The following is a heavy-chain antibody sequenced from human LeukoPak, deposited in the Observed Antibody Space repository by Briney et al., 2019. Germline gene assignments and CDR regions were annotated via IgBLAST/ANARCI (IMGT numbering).Heavy chain of an antibody. CDR1: DASISSSYFY. J-gene: IGHJ4*02. Sequence: SETLSLTCTVSDASISSSYFYWSWIRQPPGKGLEWIENVFHSGSTHYSPSLKSRVTISVDTSRKQFSLRLSAATAADTAVYYCARQRGGSWVNDYWGQGTLVTVSS. D-gene: IGHD1-26*01. V-gene: IGHV4-39*01. CDR2: VFHSGST. CDR3: ARQRGGSWVNDY.